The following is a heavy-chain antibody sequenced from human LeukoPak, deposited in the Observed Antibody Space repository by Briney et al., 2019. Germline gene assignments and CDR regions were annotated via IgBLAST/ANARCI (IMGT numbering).Heavy chain of an antibody. Sequence: KPSETLSLTCPVSGGSISSSSYYWGRIRQPPGKGLVWIWSIYYSGSTYYNPSLKSRVTISLDASKNQFSLKLSSVTAADTSMYYCARHYAWVTTVIPFDPWGQGTLVTVSS. CDR1: GGSISSSSYY. J-gene: IGHJ5*02. CDR3: ARHYAWVTTVIPFDP. CDR2: IYYSGST. V-gene: IGHV4-39*01. D-gene: IGHD4-17*01.